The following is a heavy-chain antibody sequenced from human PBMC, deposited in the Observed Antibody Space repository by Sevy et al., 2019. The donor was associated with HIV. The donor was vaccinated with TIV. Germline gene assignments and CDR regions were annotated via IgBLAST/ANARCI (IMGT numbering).Heavy chain of an antibody. CDR3: ARERYSSGGSCYSGYYDGMDV. Sequence: ASVKVSCKASGYTFTSYGISWVRQAPGQGLEWMGWISAYNGNTNYAQKLQGRVTMTTDTSTSTAYMELRSLRSDDTAVYYCARERYSSGGSCYSGYYDGMDVWGQGTTVTVSS. V-gene: IGHV1-18*01. D-gene: IGHD2-15*01. CDR1: GYTFTSYG. J-gene: IGHJ6*02. CDR2: ISAYNGNT.